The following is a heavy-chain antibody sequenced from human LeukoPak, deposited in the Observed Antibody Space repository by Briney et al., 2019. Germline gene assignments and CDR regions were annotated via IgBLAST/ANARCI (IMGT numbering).Heavy chain of an antibody. Sequence: ASVKVSCKASGYTFTSYDINWVRQATGQGLEWMGWMNPNSGNTGYAQKLQGRVTMTTDTSTSTAYMELRSLRSDDTAVYYCARGRHYDSSGYDLHYYYYYGMDVWGQGTTVTVSS. V-gene: IGHV1-8*01. CDR1: GYTFTSYD. CDR3: ARGRHYDSSGYDLHYYYYYGMDV. CDR2: MNPNSGNT. J-gene: IGHJ6*02. D-gene: IGHD3-22*01.